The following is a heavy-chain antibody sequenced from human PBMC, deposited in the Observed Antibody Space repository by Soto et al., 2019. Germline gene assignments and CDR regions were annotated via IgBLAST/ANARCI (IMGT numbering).Heavy chain of an antibody. D-gene: IGHD1-26*01. J-gene: IGHJ6*02. Sequence: QVQLVESGGGVVQPGRSLRLSCAASGFTFSSYGMHWVRQAPGKGLEWVAVIWYDGSNKYYADSVKGRFTISRDNSKNTLYLQMNSMRAEDTDVYYCAREGWVVGATTPNYYYYGMDVWGQGTKVTVSS. CDR1: GFTFSSYG. V-gene: IGHV3-33*01. CDR2: IWYDGSNK. CDR3: AREGWVVGATTPNYYYYGMDV.